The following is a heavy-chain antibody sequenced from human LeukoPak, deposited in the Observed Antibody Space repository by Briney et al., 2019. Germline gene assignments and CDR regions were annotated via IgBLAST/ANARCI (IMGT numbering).Heavy chain of an antibody. CDR2: ISGSGGST. V-gene: IGHV3-23*01. J-gene: IGHJ3*02. CDR1: RFTFSSYA. Sequence: GRSLRLSCAASRFTFSSYAMSWVRQAPGKGLEWVSAISGSGGSTYYADSVKGRFTISRDNSKNTLYLQMNSLRVEDTAVYYCAKGSGSDAFDIWGQGTMVTVSS. D-gene: IGHD1-26*01. CDR3: AKGSGSDAFDI.